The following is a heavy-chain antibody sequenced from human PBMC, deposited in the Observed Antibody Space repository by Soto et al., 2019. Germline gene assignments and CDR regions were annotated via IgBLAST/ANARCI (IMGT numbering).Heavy chain of an antibody. Sequence: PGGSLRLSCAASGLTFCSYAMSGVRKAPGKGLEWVSAISGSGGSTYYADSVKGRFTISRDNSKNTLYLQMNSLRAEDTAVYYCAKGLTTVTGFDYWGQGTLVTVSS. D-gene: IGHD4-17*01. CDR3: AKGLTTVTGFDY. J-gene: IGHJ4*02. CDR1: GLTFCSYA. CDR2: ISGSGGST. V-gene: IGHV3-23*01.